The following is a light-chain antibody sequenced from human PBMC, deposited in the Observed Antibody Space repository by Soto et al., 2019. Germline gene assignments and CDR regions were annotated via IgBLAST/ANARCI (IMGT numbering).Light chain of an antibody. CDR2: KDS. CDR3: YSAADNNREV. J-gene: IGLJ2*01. V-gene: IGLV3-27*01. CDR1: VLAKKY. Sequence: SYELTQPSSVSVSRGQTARITCSGDVLAKKYARWFQQKPGQAPVLVIYKDSERPSGIPERFSGSSSGTTVTLTISGAQVEDEADYYCYSAADNNREVFGGGTKLTVL.